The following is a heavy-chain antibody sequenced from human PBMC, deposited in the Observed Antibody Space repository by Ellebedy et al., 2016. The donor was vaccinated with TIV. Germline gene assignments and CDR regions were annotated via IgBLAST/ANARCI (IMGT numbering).Heavy chain of an antibody. D-gene: IGHD1/OR15-1a*01. V-gene: IGHV4-34*01. J-gene: IGHJ4*02. Sequence: SETLSLTCAVYGGSFSAYSWSWIRQPPGKGLEWIGEINHSGSTNYNPSLKSRLTISGDTSKNQFSLKLSPVTDADTAGYFCARARFEGEHVYLDYWGQGTLVIVSS. CDR2: INHSGST. CDR3: ARARFEGEHVYLDY. CDR1: GGSFSAYS.